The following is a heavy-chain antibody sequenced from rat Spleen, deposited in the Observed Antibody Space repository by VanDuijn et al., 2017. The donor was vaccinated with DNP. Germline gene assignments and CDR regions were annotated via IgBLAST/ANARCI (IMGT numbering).Heavy chain of an antibody. V-gene: IGHV4-2*01. J-gene: IGHJ2*01. CDR3: AREELGVDF. D-gene: IGHD3-6*01. CDR1: GFNFNDYW. CDR2: INKDSTII. Sequence: EVKLVESGGGLVQPGRSLKLSCAASGFNFNDYWMGWVRQAPGKGLEWIAEINKDSTIIKYIPSLKDRLTISRDNAQNTLYLQMSQLGSEDTATYYCAREELGVDFWGQGVMVTVSS.